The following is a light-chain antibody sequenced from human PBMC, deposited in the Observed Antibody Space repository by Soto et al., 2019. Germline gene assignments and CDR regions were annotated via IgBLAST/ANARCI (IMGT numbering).Light chain of an antibody. J-gene: IGKJ1*01. V-gene: IGKV3-20*01. Sequence: EIVLTQSPGTLSLSPGERATLSCRASQSIGNNYLAWYQQKPGQAHRLLIDGSSTRATGIPDRFSGSGSGTDFTLTISRLEPEDFAVYYCQQFRTSVTFGQGTKVE. CDR3: QQFRTSVT. CDR1: QSIGNNY. CDR2: GSS.